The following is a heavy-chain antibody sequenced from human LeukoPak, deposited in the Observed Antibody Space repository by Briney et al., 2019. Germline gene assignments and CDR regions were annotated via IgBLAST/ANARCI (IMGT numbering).Heavy chain of an antibody. D-gene: IGHD1-26*01. CDR1: GFTFSSYW. CDR3: ARGYSGTYRVDY. Sequence: GVSLRLSCAASGFTFSSYWMHWVRQVPGKGLVWVSRINTDGTNTTYADSVKGRFTVSRDNAKSRLYLQMNSLRAEDTAVYYCARGYSGTYRVDYWGQGTLVTVSS. J-gene: IGHJ4*02. CDR2: INTDGTNT. V-gene: IGHV3-74*01.